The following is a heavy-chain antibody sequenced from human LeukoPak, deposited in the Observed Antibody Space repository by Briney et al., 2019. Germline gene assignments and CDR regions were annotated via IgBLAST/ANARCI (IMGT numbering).Heavy chain of an antibody. D-gene: IGHD3-22*01. CDR1: GYTFTSYY. V-gene: IGHV1-46*01. CDR2: INPSGGST. Sequence: ASVKVSCKASGYTFTSYYMHWVRQAPGQGLEWMGIINPSGGSTSYAQKFQGRVTMTRDMSTSTVYMELSSLRSEDTAVYYCARDSSGYYFDYWGQGTLVTVPS. CDR3: ARDSSGYYFDY. J-gene: IGHJ4*02.